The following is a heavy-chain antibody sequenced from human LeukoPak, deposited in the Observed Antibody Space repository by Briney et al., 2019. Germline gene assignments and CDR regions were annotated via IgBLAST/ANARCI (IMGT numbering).Heavy chain of an antibody. J-gene: IGHJ4*02. CDR3: GKGGRDSDY. Sequence: GGSLRLSCAASGFTFSSYSMSWVRQAPGKGLEWVSAINSGGTPYYADSVKGRVTISRDNSKSTVYLQLSTLRADDTAIYYCGKGGRDSDYWGQGTLVTVSS. CDR2: INSGGTP. V-gene: IGHV3-23*01. D-gene: IGHD5-12*01. CDR1: GFTFSSYS.